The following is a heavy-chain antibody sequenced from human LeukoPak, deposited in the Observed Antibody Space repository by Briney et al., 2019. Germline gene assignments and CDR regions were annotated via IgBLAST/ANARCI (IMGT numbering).Heavy chain of an antibody. Sequence: PGGSLRLSCLASGFTFSSYAMHWVRQAPGKGLEYVSAISSNGGSTYYADSVKGRFTISRDNSKNTLYLQMSSLRAEDTAVYYCVKGGSGSYGYYFDYWGQGTLVTVSS. CDR2: ISSNGGST. CDR1: GFTFSSYA. CDR3: VKGGSGSYGYYFDY. D-gene: IGHD3-10*01. J-gene: IGHJ4*02. V-gene: IGHV3-64D*06.